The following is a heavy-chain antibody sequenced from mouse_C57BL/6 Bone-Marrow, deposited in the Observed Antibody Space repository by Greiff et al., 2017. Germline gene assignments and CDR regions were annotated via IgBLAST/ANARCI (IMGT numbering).Heavy chain of an antibody. CDR3: ARRRSGKSPFAY. CDR2: NYPGSGST. Sequence: QVQLQQPGAELVKPGASVKMSCKASGYTFTSYWITWVKQRPGQGLEWIGDNYPGSGSTNYNEKFKSKATLTVDTSSSTAYMQLSSLTSEDSAVYYCARRRSGKSPFAYWGQGTLVTVSA. J-gene: IGHJ3*01. V-gene: IGHV1-55*01. CDR1: GYTFTSYW. D-gene: IGHD1-3*01.